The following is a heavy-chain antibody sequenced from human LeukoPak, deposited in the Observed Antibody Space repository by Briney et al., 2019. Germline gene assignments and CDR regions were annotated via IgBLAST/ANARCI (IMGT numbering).Heavy chain of an antibody. D-gene: IGHD3-22*01. CDR2: ISWNSGSI. V-gene: IGHV3-9*01. J-gene: IGHJ4*02. CDR3: AKDNYYDSSGHFAY. CDR1: GFTFDDYA. Sequence: GGSLRLSCAASGFTFDDYAMHWVRQAPGKGLEWVSGISWNSGSIGYADSVKGRFTISRDNAKNSLYLQMNSLRAEDTALYYCAKDNYYDSSGHFAYWGQGTLVTVSS.